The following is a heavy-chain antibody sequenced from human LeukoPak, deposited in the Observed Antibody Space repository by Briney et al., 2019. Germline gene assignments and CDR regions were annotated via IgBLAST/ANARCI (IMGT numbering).Heavy chain of an antibody. CDR3: ARGWFGEWRHDY. CDR2: IYYSGST. J-gene: IGHJ4*02. Sequence: SETLSLTCTVSGGSISSGGYYWSWIRQHPGKGLEWIGYIYYSGSTYYNPSLKSRVTISVDTSKNQFSLKLSSVTAADTAVYYCARGWFGEWRHDYWGQGTLVTVSS. CDR1: GGSISSGGYY. V-gene: IGHV4-31*03. D-gene: IGHD3-10*01.